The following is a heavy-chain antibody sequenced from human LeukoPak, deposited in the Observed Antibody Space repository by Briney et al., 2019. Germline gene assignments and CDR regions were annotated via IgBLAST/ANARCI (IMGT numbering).Heavy chain of an antibody. D-gene: IGHD6-13*01. J-gene: IGHJ6*02. CDR1: GGSISSYY. V-gene: IGHV4-59*12. Sequence: SETLSLTCTVSGGSISSYYWSWVRQTPGKGLEWIGDIYYSGSTNYNPSLKSRVTISVDTSKNQFSLKLSSVTAADTAVYYCARDRYSSSSPGYYGMDVWGQGTTVTVSS. CDR2: IYYSGST. CDR3: ARDRYSSSSPGYYGMDV.